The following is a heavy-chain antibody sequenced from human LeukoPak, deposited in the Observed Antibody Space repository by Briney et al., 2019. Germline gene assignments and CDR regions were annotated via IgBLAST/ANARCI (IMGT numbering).Heavy chain of an antibody. CDR2: LRDSTGAT. CDR1: GFTFSNYV. V-gene: IGHV3-23*01. J-gene: IGHJ6*02. Sequence: GGSLRLSCAASGFTFSNYVMAWVRQAPGKGLEWVSGLRDSTGATYYADSVRGRFTISRDNSKITLFLQMNNLRAEDTAIYYCARSPSTKVHYYYGVDVWGQGTTVTVSS. CDR3: ARSPSTKVHYYYGVDV. D-gene: IGHD5/OR15-5a*01.